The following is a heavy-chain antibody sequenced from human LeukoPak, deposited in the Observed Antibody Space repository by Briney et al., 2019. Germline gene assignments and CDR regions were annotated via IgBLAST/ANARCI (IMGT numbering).Heavy chain of an antibody. CDR1: GGSISSSSYY. CDR2: IYYSGST. CDR3: ASGYYDSSGYPPYNWFDP. J-gene: IGHJ5*02. Sequence: PSETLSLTCTVSGGSISSSSYYWGWIRQPPGKGLEWIGSIYYSGSTYYNPSLKSRVTISVDTSKNQFSLKLSSVTAADTAVYYCASGYYDSSGYPPYNWFDPWGQGTLVTASS. V-gene: IGHV4-39*01. D-gene: IGHD3-22*01.